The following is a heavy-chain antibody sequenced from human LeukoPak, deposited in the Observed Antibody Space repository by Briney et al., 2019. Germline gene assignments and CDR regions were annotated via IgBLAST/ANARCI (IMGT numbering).Heavy chain of an antibody. CDR2: IYYSGST. CDR3: ASFGYSSSWSQSDAFDI. J-gene: IGHJ3*02. D-gene: IGHD6-13*01. Sequence: SETLSLTCTVSGGSISSYYWSWIRQPPGKGLEWIGYIYYSGSTNYNPSLKSRVTISVDTSKNQFSLKLSSVTAADTAVYYCASFGYSSSWSQSDAFDIWGQGTMVTVSS. V-gene: IGHV4-59*01. CDR1: GGSISSYY.